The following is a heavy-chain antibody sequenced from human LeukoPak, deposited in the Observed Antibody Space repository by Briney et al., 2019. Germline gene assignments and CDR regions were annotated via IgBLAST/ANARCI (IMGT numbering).Heavy chain of an antibody. CDR2: ISGSGGST. CDR1: GFTFSSYA. CDR3: AKALTIPYYYYGMDV. V-gene: IGHV3-23*01. Sequence: PGGSLRLSCAASGFTFSSYAMSWVRQAPGKGLEWVSAISGSGGSTYYADSVKGRFTISRDNSKNTLYLQMNSLRAEDTAVYYCAKALTIPYYYYGMDVWGQGTTVTVSS. D-gene: IGHD3-3*01. J-gene: IGHJ6*02.